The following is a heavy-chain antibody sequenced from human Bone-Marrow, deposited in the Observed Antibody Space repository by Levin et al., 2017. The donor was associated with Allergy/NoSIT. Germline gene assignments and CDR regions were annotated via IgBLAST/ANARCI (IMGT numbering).Heavy chain of an antibody. CDR3: ARASSGDYADY. V-gene: IGHV1-46*01. D-gene: IGHD3-10*01. CDR2: INPSGGST. CDR1: GYIFTSYY. J-gene: IGHJ4*02. Sequence: GESLKISCKASGYIFTSYYMHWVRQAPGQGLEWMGIINPSGGSTNYAQKFQGRVTMTRDTSTSTAYMEVSSLRSEDTAVYYCARASSGDYADYWGQGTLVTVSS.